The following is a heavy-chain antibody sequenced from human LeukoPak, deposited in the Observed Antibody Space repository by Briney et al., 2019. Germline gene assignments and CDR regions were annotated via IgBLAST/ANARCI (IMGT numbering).Heavy chain of an antibody. D-gene: IGHD5-12*01. J-gene: IGHJ6*02. CDR2: ISAYNGNT. CDR3: ARDSELSIVATIARLYYGMDV. V-gene: IGHV1-18*01. CDR1: GGTFSSYA. Sequence: ASVKVSCKASGGTFSSYAISWVRQAPGQGLEWMGWISAYNGNTNYAQKLQGRVTMTTDTSTSTAYMELRSLRSDDTAVYYCARDSELSIVATIARLYYGMDVWGQGTTVTVSS.